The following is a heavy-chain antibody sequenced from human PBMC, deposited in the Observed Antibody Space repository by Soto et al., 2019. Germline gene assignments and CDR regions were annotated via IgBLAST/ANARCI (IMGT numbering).Heavy chain of an antibody. J-gene: IGHJ5*02. CDR2: ISGSGGST. V-gene: IGHV3-23*01. Sequence: EVQLLESGGGLVQPGGSLRLSCAASGFTFSSYAMSWVRQAPGKGLEWVSAISGSGGSTYYADSVKGRFTISRDNSKNTLYLQMNRLRAEDTAVYYWAKDPLALCGDRPYNWFDPWGQGTLVTVSS. D-gene: IGHD4-17*01. CDR1: GFTFSSYA. CDR3: AKDPLALCGDRPYNWFDP.